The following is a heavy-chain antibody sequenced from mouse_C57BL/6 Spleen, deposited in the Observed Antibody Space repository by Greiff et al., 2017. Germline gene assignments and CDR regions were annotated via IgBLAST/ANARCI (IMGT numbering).Heavy chain of an antibody. D-gene: IGHD1-1*01. V-gene: IGHV5-9-1*02. Sequence: EVKLMESGEGLVKPGGSLKLSCAASGFTFSSYAMSWVRQTPEKRLEWVAYISSGGDYIYYADTVKGRFTISRDNARNTLYLQMSSLKSEDTAMYYCTREVLRSPWFAYWGQGTLVTVSA. CDR2: ISSGGDYI. CDR1: GFTFSSYA. J-gene: IGHJ3*01. CDR3: TREVLRSPWFAY.